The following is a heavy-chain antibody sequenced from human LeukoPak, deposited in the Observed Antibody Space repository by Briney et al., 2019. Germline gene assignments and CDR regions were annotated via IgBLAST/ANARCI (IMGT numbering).Heavy chain of an antibody. V-gene: IGHV4-34*01. J-gene: IGHJ6*03. Sequence: PSETLSLTCAVYGGSFSGYYWSWIRQPPGKGLEWIGEINHSESTNYSPSLKSRVTISVDTSKNQFSLKLSSVTAADTAVYYCARAHGFYYYYYMDVWGKGTTVTVSS. CDR1: GGSFSGYY. CDR3: ARAHGFYYYYYMDV. CDR2: INHSEST.